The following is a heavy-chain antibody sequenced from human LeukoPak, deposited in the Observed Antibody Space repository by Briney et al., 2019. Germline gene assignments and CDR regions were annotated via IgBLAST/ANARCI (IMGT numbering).Heavy chain of an antibody. V-gene: IGHV3-11*04. D-gene: IGHD6-13*01. CDR3: ARDLQYSSSWSPYYFDY. Sequence: PGGSLRLSCAASGFTFSDYYMSWIRQAPGKGLEWVSYISSSGSTIYYADSVKGRFTISRDNAKNSLYLQMNSLRAEDTAVYYCARDLQYSSSWSPYYFDYWGQGTLVTVSS. CDR1: GFTFSDYY. CDR2: ISSSGSTI. J-gene: IGHJ4*02.